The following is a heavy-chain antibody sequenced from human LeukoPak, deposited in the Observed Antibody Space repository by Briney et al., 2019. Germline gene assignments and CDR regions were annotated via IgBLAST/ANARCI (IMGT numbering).Heavy chain of an antibody. CDR3: ANPARGQQLVLF. V-gene: IGHV3-23*01. D-gene: IGHD6-13*01. CDR2: ISGSGGST. J-gene: IGHJ4*02. Sequence: QPGGSLRLSCAASGFTVRSNSMSWVRQAPGKGLEWVSAISGSGGSTYYADSVKGRFTISRDNSKNTLYLQMNSLRAEDTAVYYCANPARGQQLVLFWGQGTLVTVSS. CDR1: GFTVRSNS.